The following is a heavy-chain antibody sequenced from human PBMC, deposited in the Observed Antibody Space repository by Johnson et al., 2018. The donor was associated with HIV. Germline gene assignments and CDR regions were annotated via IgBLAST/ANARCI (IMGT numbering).Heavy chain of an antibody. CDR1: GFTFTSYG. J-gene: IGHJ3*01. CDR2: IRYDGSDR. Sequence: QVQLVESGGGVVQPGGSLRLSCAVSGFTFTSYGMHWVRQAPGKGLEWVAFIRYDGSDRYYADSVKGRFTVSREDAKNSLYLQMNSLKTEDTAVYYCTRVSLPPSYAFDFWGQGTMVTVSS. CDR3: TRVSLPPSYAFDF. V-gene: IGHV3-30*02.